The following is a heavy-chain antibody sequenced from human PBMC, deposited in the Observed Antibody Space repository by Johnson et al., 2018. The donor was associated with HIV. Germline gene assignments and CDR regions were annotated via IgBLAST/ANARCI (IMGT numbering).Heavy chain of an antibody. D-gene: IGHD3-16*01. J-gene: IGHJ3*02. CDR1: GFTFSDYY. Sequence: VQLVESGGGLVKPGGSLRLSCAASGFTFSDYYMSWIRQAPGKGLEWVSYISSSGSTIYYADPVKGRFTISRDNAKNSLYLQMNSLRAEDTAVYYCASFSRPRAYDYALGSDAFDMWGQGTMVTVSS. CDR3: ASFSRPRAYDYALGSDAFDM. CDR2: ISSSGSTI. V-gene: IGHV3-11*04.